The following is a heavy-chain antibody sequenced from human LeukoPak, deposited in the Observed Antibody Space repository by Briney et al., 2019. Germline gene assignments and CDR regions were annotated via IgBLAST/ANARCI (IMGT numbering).Heavy chain of an antibody. CDR2: IYYSRST. D-gene: IGHD3-16*02. V-gene: IGHV4-4*02. J-gene: IGHJ4*02. CDR1: GDSISDSDW. CDR3: AGYRYYDYVWGSYPQGAFDY. Sequence: ASETLSLTCAVSGDSISDSDWWTWVRQPPGKGLEWIGYIYYSRSTNYNPSLKSRVTISVDTSKNQFSLKLSSVTAADTAVYYCAGYRYYDYVWGSYPQGAFDYWGQGTLVTVSS.